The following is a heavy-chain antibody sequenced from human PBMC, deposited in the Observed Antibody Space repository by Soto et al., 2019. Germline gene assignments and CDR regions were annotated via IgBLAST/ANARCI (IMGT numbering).Heavy chain of an antibody. J-gene: IGHJ4*02. CDR3: ARARIVVAGTIVDY. CDR2: IYHSGDT. Sequence: PSETLSRTCAASAYSLTSGYYCGWIRQPPGKGLEWIGSIYHSGDTYYNASLKSRVTISVGTSKNRFSLKLTSVTAADTAVYYCARARIVVAGTIVDYWGQGTLVTVSS. CDR1: AYSLTSGYY. V-gene: IGHV4-38-2*01. D-gene: IGHD6-19*01.